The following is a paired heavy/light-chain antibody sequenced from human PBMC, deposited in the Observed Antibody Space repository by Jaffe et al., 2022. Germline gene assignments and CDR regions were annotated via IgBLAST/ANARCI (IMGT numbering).Light chain of an antibody. CDR1: QDISNF. CDR3: QQYDNLPV. Sequence: DIQMTQSPSSLSASVGDRVTITCRASQDISNFLSWYQQKPGKAPKLLIYDASNLETGVPSRFSGSGSGTDFTFTISSLQPEDFATYYCQQYDNLPVFGQGTKLEIK. CDR2: DAS. J-gene: IGKJ2*01. V-gene: IGKV1-33*01.
Heavy chain of an antibody. CDR2: IYWDDDK. V-gene: IGHV2-5*02. CDR1: GLSLSTSGVG. J-gene: IGHJ3*02. D-gene: IGHD6-19*01. CDR3: AHRRADYSGWYRRGIDAFHI. Sequence: QITLKESGPTLVKPTQTLTLTCTFSGLSLSTSGVGVGWIRQPPGKALEWLALIYWDDDKRYSPSLKSRLTITKDTSKNQVVLTMTNMDPVDTATYFCAHRRADYSGWYRRGIDAFHIWGQGTMVTVSS.